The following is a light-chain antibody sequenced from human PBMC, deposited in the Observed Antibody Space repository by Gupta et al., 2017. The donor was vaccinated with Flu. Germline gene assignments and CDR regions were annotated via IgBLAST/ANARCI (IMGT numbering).Light chain of an antibody. Sequence: SLGERATINCKSSQSVLFKSNSKNHLAWYQQKPGQPPKLLIYWASIRDSGVPDRFTGSGSGTEFTLTISDLQPEDVAIYFCQQYNATPLTFGGGTKVEIK. V-gene: IGKV4-1*01. CDR1: QSVLFKSNSKNH. CDR2: WAS. CDR3: QQYNATPLT. J-gene: IGKJ4*01.